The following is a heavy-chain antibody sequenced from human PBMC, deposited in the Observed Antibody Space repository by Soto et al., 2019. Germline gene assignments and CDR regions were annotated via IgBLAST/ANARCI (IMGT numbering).Heavy chain of an antibody. CDR2: IYYSGST. Sequence: SETLSLTCTVSGGSISSSSYYWGWIRQPPGKGLEWIGSIYYSGSTYYNPSLKSRVTISVDTSKNQFSLKLSSVTAADTAVYYCARDYCSRGSCYFDYWGQGTLVTVSS. D-gene: IGHD2-15*01. CDR3: ARDYCSRGSCYFDY. V-gene: IGHV4-39*02. CDR1: GGSISSSSYY. J-gene: IGHJ4*02.